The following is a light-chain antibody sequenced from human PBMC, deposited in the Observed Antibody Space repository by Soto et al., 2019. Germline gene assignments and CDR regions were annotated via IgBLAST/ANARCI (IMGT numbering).Light chain of an antibody. CDR3: QQYGSSPWT. CDR2: GAS. V-gene: IGKV3-20*01. J-gene: IGKJ1*01. CDR1: QSVSSSY. Sequence: EIVLTQSPGTLSLSRGERATLSCRASQSVSSSYLAWYQQKPGQAPRLLIYGASSRAPGIPDRFSGSGSGTDFTLTISSLEPEDFAVYYCQQYGSSPWTFGQGTKVEIK.